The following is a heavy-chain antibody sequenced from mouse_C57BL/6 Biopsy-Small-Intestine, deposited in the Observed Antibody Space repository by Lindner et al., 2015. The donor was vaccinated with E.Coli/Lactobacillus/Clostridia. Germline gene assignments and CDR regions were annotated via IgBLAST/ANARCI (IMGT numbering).Heavy chain of an antibody. CDR1: GFTFTSYG. D-gene: IGHD2-1*01. CDR3: ARTRGNHLAY. CDR2: IYPRDGST. V-gene: IGHV1-85*01. Sequence: VQLQESGPELVKPGASVKLSCKASGFTFTSYGINWVKQRPGQGLEWFGWIYPRDGSTKYNEKFKGKATLTVDTSSSTAYMELHSLTSEDSAVYFCARTRGNHLAYWGQGTLVTVSA. J-gene: IGHJ3*01.